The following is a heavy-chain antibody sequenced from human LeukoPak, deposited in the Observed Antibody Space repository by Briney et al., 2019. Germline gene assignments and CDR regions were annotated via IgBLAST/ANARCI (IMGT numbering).Heavy chain of an antibody. CDR2: IYYSGST. J-gene: IGHJ4*02. Sequence: SETLSLTCTVSGGSISLYYWSWIRQPPGKGLEWIGNIYYSGSTNYNPSLKSRVTISVDMSKDQFSLKLSSVTAADTAVYYCARRIPRFTNYFDYWGQGTLVTVSS. CDR3: ARRIPRFTNYFDY. D-gene: IGHD3-16*01. CDR1: GGSISLYY. V-gene: IGHV4-59*01.